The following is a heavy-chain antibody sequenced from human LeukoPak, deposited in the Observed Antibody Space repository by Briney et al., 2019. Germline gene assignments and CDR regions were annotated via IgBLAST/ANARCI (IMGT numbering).Heavy chain of an antibody. CDR1: GGSISGSSYY. Sequence: PSETLSLTCTVSGGSISGSSYYWGWIRQPPGKGLEWIGSIYYSGSTYYNPSLKSRVTISVDTSKNQFSLKVRSVTAADTAVYYCAREEYYYYMDVWGKGTTVTVSS. V-gene: IGHV4-39*07. CDR3: AREEYYYYMDV. CDR2: IYYSGST. J-gene: IGHJ6*03.